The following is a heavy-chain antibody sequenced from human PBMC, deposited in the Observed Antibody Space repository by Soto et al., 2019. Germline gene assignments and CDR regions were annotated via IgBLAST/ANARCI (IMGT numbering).Heavy chain of an antibody. CDR1: VFTFINSW. V-gene: IGHV3-7*01. D-gene: IGHD1-26*01. CDR2: INQDGSEK. Sequence: PGWSLRLSCAFSVFTFINSWMSWVRQTPGKGLEWVANINQDGSEKYYVDSVKGRFTISRDNAKNSLYLQMNTLRAEDTAVYYCARELIVGPAEYFQHWGQGTLVTVSS. CDR3: ARELIVGPAEYFQH. J-gene: IGHJ1*01.